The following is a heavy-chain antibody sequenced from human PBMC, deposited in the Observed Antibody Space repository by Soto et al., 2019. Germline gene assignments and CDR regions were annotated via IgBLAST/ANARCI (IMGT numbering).Heavy chain of an antibody. Sequence: SETLSLTCNVSGTPIINNNSYWTWIRQSPGTALECIGSVSFGRDTYFNPSLKSRLTISADTSKNEISLNLNSVTAADTAVYYCARQPLHRVGSSISTLDIWGQGTVVT. D-gene: IGHD1-26*01. J-gene: IGHJ3*02. CDR3: ARQPLHRVGSSISTLDI. CDR2: VSFGRDT. CDR1: GTPIINNNSY. V-gene: IGHV4-39*01.